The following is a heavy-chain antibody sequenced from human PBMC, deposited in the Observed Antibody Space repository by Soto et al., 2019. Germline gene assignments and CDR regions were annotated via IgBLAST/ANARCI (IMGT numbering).Heavy chain of an antibody. D-gene: IGHD6-13*01. J-gene: IGHJ5*02. CDR1: GYTFTSYD. CDR3: ARGAYSSSWYWGGNWFDP. Sequence: QVQLVQSGAEVKKPGASVKVSCKASGYTFTSYDINWVRQATGQGLEWMGWMNPNSGNTGYAQKFQGRVTMTRNTSISTAYMELSSLRSEDTVVYYCARGAYSSSWYWGGNWFDPWGQGTLVTVSS. CDR2: MNPNSGNT. V-gene: IGHV1-8*01.